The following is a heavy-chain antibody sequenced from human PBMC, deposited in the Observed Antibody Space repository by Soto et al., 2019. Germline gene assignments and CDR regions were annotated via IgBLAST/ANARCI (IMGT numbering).Heavy chain of an antibody. Sequence: QVQLVQSGAEVKNPGSSVKDSCKASGYTFTSYGISWVRQAPGQGLEWMGWISAYNGNTNYAQKLQGRVTMTTDTSASTAYMELRSLSPDAKAVYYCARELHGDPYYWGQGTLVTVFS. D-gene: IGHD4-17*01. J-gene: IGHJ4*02. CDR3: ARELHGDPYY. CDR2: ISAYNGNT. CDR1: GYTFTSYG. V-gene: IGHV1-18*01.